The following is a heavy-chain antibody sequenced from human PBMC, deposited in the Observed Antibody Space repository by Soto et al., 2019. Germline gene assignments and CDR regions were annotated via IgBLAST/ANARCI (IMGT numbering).Heavy chain of an antibody. CDR2: ISSSSSTI. CDR3: ARVGYCTNGVCKDYGDQYYFDY. D-gene: IGHD2-8*01. CDR1: GFTFSSYS. J-gene: IGHJ4*02. V-gene: IGHV3-48*02. Sequence: GGSLRLSCAASGFTFSSYSMNWVRQAPGKGLEWVSYISSSSSTIYYADSVKGRFTISRDNAKNSLYLQMNSLRDEDTAVYYCARVGYCTNGVCKDYGDQYYFDYWGQGTLVTVSS.